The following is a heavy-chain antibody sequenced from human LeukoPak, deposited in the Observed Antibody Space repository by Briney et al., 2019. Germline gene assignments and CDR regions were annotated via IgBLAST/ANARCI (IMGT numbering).Heavy chain of an antibody. CDR3: AKPTRRYCSSTSCYGRGAFDI. CDR2: ISWNSGSI. Sequence: GGSLRLSCAASGFTFDDYAMHWVRQAPGKGLEWFSGISWNSGSIGYADSVKGRFTISRDNAKNSLYLQMNSLRAEDMALYYCAKPTRRYCSSTSCYGRGAFDIWGQGTMVTVSS. J-gene: IGHJ3*02. V-gene: IGHV3-9*03. CDR1: GFTFDDYA. D-gene: IGHD2-2*01.